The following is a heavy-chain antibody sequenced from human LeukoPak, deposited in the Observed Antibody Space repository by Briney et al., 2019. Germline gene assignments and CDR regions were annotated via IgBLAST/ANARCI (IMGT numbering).Heavy chain of an antibody. V-gene: IGHV4-61*02. CDR3: AGTRRYCSGGSCYNWFDP. J-gene: IGHJ5*02. CDR2: IYASGST. Sequence: TSETLSLTCTVSGDSITSDTYYWSWIRQPAGKGLEWIGRIYASGSTTYNASLKSRVTISVDTSKNQFSLKLSSVTAADTAVYYCAGTRRYCSGGSCYNWFDPWGQEPWSPSPQ. CDR1: GDSITSDTYY. D-gene: IGHD2-15*01.